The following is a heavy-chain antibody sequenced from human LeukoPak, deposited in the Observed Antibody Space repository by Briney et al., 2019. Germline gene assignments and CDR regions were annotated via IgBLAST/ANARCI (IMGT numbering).Heavy chain of an antibody. CDR2: INHSGST. D-gene: IGHD6-25*01. J-gene: IGHJ2*01. V-gene: IGHV4-34*01. Sequence: PSETLSLTCTVSGGSISSYYWSWIRQPPGKGLEWIGEINHSGSTNYNPSLKSRVTISVDTSKNQFSLKLSSVTAADTAVYYCARQGGGFWYFDLWGRGTLVTVSS. CDR1: GGSISSYY. CDR3: ARQGGGFWYFDL.